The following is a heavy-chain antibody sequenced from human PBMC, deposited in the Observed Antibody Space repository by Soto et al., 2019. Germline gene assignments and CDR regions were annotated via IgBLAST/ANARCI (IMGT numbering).Heavy chain of an antibody. J-gene: IGHJ4*02. Sequence: SKTLSLPCPVPVASITIVDYNWSGIRHPQGKGLEWIAYIYYNGNIYSNPSLKSRLTMSRDTSKNQFSLKLDSVTATDTAVYYCARAKEGDWFEGTAFDSWGQGTLVTVSS. D-gene: IGHD3-10*01. V-gene: IGHV4-30-4*01. CDR1: VASITIVDYN. CDR2: IYYNGNI. CDR3: ARAKEGDWFEGTAFDS.